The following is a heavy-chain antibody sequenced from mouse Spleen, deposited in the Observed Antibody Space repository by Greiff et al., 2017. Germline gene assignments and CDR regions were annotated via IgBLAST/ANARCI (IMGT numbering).Heavy chain of an antibody. CDR1: GYTFTDYE. CDR3: TRGGYDGYPAWFAY. J-gene: IGHJ3*01. CDR2: IDPETGGT. D-gene: IGHD2-3*01. Sequence: QVQLQQSGAELVRPGASVTLSCKASGYTFTDYEMHWVKQTPVHGLEWIGAIDPETGGTAYNQKFKGKAILTADKSSSTAYMELRSLTSEDSAVYYCTRGGYDGYPAWFAYWGQGTLVTVSA. V-gene: IGHV1-15*01.